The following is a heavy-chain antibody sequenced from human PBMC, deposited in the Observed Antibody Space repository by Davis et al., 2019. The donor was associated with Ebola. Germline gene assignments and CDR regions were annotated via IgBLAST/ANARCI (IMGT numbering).Heavy chain of an antibody. J-gene: IGHJ6*03. CDR1: GYTFTGYY. CDR2: INPNSGGT. CDR3: ARDRAGTAHMDV. Sequence: ASVKVSCKASGYTFTGYYMHWVRQAPGQGREWMGWINPNSGGTNYAQKFQGRVTMTRDTSISTAYMELSRLRSDDTAVYYCARDRAGTAHMDVWGKGTTVTVSS. D-gene: IGHD1-7*01. V-gene: IGHV1-2*02.